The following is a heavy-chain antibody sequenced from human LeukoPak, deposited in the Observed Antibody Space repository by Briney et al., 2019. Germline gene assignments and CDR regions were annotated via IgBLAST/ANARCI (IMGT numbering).Heavy chain of an antibody. CDR1: RFTFSKYW. D-gene: IGHD6-13*01. J-gene: IGHJ3*02. V-gene: IGHV3-7*01. CDR2: IIPDGSEK. Sequence: GGSLRLSCATSRFTFSKYWMSWVRQAPGEGLEWVATIIPDGSEKYYVDSVKGRFTISRDNAKNSLYLQMNSLRAEDTAVYYCARDRSSSWYIGPTAFDIWGQGTMVTVSS. CDR3: ARDRSSSWYIGPTAFDI.